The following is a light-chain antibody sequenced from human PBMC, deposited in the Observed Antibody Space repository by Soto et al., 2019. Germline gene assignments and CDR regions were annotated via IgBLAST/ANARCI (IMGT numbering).Light chain of an antibody. CDR3: PPYDNSAPVS. CDR2: DAS. Sequence: EIVLTQSPATLSLSPGERATLSCGASQSVSSSYVAWYQQKPGLAPRLLIYDASSRATGIPDRFSGSGSGTDFTLTIGRLEPEDFAVYYCPPYDNSAPVSFGVGTKVDIK. V-gene: IGKV3D-20*01. CDR1: QSVSSSY. J-gene: IGKJ4*01.